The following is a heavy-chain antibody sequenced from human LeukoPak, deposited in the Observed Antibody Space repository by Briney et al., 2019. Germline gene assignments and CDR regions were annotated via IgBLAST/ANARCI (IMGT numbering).Heavy chain of an antibody. CDR3: ARGGSLRRTVTTLGY. V-gene: IGHV1-8*01. CDR2: MNPNSGNT. CDR1: GYTLTSYD. D-gene: IGHD4-17*01. Sequence: ASVKVSCKASGYTLTSYDINWVRQATGQGLEWMGWMNPNSGNTGYAQKFQGRVTMTRNTSISTAYMELSSLRSEDTAVYYCARGGSLRRTVTTLGYWGQGTLVTVPS. J-gene: IGHJ4*02.